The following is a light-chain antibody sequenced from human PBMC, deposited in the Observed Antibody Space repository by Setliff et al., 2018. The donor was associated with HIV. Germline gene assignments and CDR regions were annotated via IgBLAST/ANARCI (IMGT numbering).Light chain of an antibody. V-gene: IGLV2-14*03. CDR1: SSDVGGYYS. Sequence: QSVLTQPASVSGSPGQSITISCTGISSDVGGYYSVSWYQQHPGKAPKLMIYDVINRPSGVSNRFSGSRSGNTASLTISGPQVEDEADYYCSSYTTSSTLYVFGPGTKVTVL. CDR2: DVI. CDR3: SSYTTSSTLYV. J-gene: IGLJ1*01.